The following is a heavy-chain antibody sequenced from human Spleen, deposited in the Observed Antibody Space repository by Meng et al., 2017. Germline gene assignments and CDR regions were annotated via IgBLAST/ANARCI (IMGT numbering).Heavy chain of an antibody. CDR1: GFTFSSYA. D-gene: IGHD5-18*01. J-gene: IGHJ4*02. V-gene: IGHV3-30*01. CDR3: ARVTVDTLPYFDY. CDR2: ISYDGSNK. Sequence: QVQLVESGGGVVQPGRSLRLSCAASGFTFSSYAMHWVRQAPGKGLEWVAVISYDGSNKYYADSVKGRFTISRDNSKNTLYLQMNSLRAEDTAVYYCARVTVDTLPYFDYWGQGTLVTVSS.